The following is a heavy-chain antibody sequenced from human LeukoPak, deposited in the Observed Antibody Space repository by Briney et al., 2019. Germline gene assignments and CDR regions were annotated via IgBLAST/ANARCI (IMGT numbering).Heavy chain of an antibody. CDR1: GFTFSHHG. CDR2: ISFDGNHQ. J-gene: IGHJ4*02. Sequence: GGSLRLSCAASGFTFSHHGMHWVRQAPGKGLEWVALISFDGNHQYYTNSERGRFTVSRDDSKNTLYLQMNSLRAEDTAVYYCARAAVRGIIITSGFDYWGQGTLVTVSS. V-gene: IGHV3-30*03. D-gene: IGHD3-10*01. CDR3: ARAAVRGIIITSGFDY.